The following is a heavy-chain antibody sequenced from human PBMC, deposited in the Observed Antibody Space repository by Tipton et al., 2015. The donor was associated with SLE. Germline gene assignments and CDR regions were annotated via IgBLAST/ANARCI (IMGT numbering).Heavy chain of an antibody. J-gene: IGHJ3*02. CDR3: ARHDKGRDGYNWHAFDI. CDR1: GGSISSYY. V-gene: IGHV4-4*07. CDR2: IYYSGST. D-gene: IGHD5-24*01. Sequence: GLVKPSETLSLTCTVSGGSISSYYWSWIRQPAGKGLEWIGRIYYSGSTYYNPSLKSRVTISVDTSKNQFSLKLSSVTAADTAVYYCARHDKGRDGYNWHAFDIWGQGTMVTVSS.